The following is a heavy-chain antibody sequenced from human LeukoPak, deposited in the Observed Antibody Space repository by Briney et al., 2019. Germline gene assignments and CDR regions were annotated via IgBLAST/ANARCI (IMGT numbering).Heavy chain of an antibody. J-gene: IGHJ4*02. D-gene: IGHD2-15*01. CDR3: AKSRGPYCSGGSCYLDY. CDR2: ISGSGGST. CDR1: GFTFSSYA. Sequence: GGSLRLSCAASGFTFSSYAMSWVRQAPGKGLKWVSVISGSGGSTYYADSVKGRFTISRDNSKNTLYLQMNSLRAEDTAVYYCAKSRGPYCSGGSCYLDYWGQGTLVTVSS. V-gene: IGHV3-23*01.